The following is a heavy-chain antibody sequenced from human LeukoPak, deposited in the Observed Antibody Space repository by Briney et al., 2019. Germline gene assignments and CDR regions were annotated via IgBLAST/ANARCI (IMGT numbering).Heavy chain of an antibody. V-gene: IGHV3-30-3*01. J-gene: IGHJ4*02. CDR3: ARETLSGSYYYFDY. CDR2: ISYDGSNK. D-gene: IGHD1-26*01. Sequence: PGRSLRLSCAASGFTFSSYAMHWVRQAPGKGLEWVAVISYDGSNKYYADSVKGRFTISRDNSKNTLYLQMNSLRAEDTAVYYCARETLSGSYYYFDYWGQGTLVTVSS. CDR1: GFTFSSYA.